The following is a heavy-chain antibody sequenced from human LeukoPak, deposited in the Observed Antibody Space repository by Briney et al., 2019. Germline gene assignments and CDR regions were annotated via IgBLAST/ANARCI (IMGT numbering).Heavy chain of an antibody. Sequence: SDYWMSWIRQPPGKGLEWIGSIYYSGSTYYNPSLKSRVTISVDTSKNQFSLKLSSVTAADTAVYYCGHEVDPWGQGTLVTVSS. J-gene: IGHJ5*02. CDR3: GHEVDP. V-gene: IGHV4-39*01. CDR2: IYYSGST. CDR1: SDY.